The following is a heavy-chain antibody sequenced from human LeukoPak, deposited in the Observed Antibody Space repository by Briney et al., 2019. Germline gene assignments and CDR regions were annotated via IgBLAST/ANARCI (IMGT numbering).Heavy chain of an antibody. CDR2: INPNSGGT. Sequence: GASVKVSCKASGYTFTGYYMHWVRQAPGQGLEWMGWINPNSGGTSFAQKFQGRVTMTRDTSISTAYMELSRLRSDDTAVYSCARVGFCSGGLCPYYFDYWGQGTLVTVSS. J-gene: IGHJ4*02. CDR1: GYTFTGYY. CDR3: ARVGFCSGGLCPYYFDY. D-gene: IGHD2-15*01. V-gene: IGHV1-2*02.